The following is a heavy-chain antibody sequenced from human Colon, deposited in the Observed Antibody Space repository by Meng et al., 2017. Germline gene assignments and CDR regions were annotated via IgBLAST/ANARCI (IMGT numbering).Heavy chain of an antibody. CDR3: AASSGWYRIDS. V-gene: IGHV4-4*02. CDR2: FHYTGPI. D-gene: IGHD6-19*01. Sequence: QLPPPESGPGPVVPSLTLSLTFGVSGVSVTSGQFWTWVRQPPGKGLAWIGEFHYTGPINYKPSLMSRVTISVDASRNQFSLRLTPVTAADTAVYYCAASSGWYRIDSWGQGTLVTVSS. CDR1: GVSVTSGQF. J-gene: IGHJ4*02.